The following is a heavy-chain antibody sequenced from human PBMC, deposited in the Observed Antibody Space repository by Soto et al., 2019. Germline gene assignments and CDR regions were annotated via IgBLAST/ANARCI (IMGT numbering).Heavy chain of an antibody. V-gene: IGHV3-13*01. CDR2: IGTAGDT. Sequence: GGSLRLSCAASGFTFSSYDMHWVRQATGKGLEWVSAIGTAGDTYYPGSVKGRFTISRENAKNSLYLQMNSLRAEDTAVYYCARDRDCSGGSCYGMDVWGQGTTVTVSS. CDR1: GFTFSSYD. CDR3: ARDRDCSGGSCYGMDV. J-gene: IGHJ6*02. D-gene: IGHD2-15*01.